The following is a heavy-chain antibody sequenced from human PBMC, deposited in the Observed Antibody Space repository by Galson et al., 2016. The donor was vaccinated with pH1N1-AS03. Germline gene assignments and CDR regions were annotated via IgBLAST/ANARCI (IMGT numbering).Heavy chain of an antibody. Sequence: QSGAEVKKPGEPLKISCKGSGYTLTNYWTAWVRQMPGKGLEWMGLIFARDSDTRYSPSFQGQVTISTDKSINTAYLQWSSLKASDTAMYYCARATGTAGGVDYWGQGTLVSVSS. CDR3: ARATGTAGGVDY. J-gene: IGHJ4*02. V-gene: IGHV5-51*01. D-gene: IGHD1-1*01. CDR2: IFARDSDT. CDR1: GYTLTNYW.